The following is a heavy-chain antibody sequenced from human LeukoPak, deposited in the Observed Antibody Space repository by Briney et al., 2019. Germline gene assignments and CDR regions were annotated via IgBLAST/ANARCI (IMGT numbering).Heavy chain of an antibody. CDR3: ARGPDFGDRLDYFDY. V-gene: IGHV3-7*01. J-gene: IGHJ4*02. D-gene: IGHD4-17*01. CDR1: GFTFSSYW. Sequence: GGSLRLSCAASGFTFSSYWMHWVRQAPGKGLEWVASIKQDGSQYYVDSVKGRFFISRDNAKNSVSLQMNSLRGEDTAVYYCARGPDFGDRLDYFDYWGQGTLVTVS. CDR2: IKQDGSQ.